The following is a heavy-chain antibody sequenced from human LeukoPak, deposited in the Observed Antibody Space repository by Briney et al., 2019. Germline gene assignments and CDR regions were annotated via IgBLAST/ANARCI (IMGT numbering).Heavy chain of an antibody. Sequence: GGSLRLSCAASGFTFSTYWVHWVRQAPGKGLVWVSGIRSDGSSTIYADSVKGRFTISRDNARNTLYLQVNSLRAEDTAVYYCARDSSGWGFDYWGQGSLVTASS. V-gene: IGHV3-74*01. D-gene: IGHD6-25*01. CDR3: ARDSSGWGFDY. CDR2: IRSDGSST. J-gene: IGHJ4*02. CDR1: GFTFSTYW.